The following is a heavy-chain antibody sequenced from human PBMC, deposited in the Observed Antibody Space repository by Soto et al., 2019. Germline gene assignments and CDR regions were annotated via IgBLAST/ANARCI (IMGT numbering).Heavy chain of an antibody. D-gene: IGHD1-26*01. CDR2: MNPNSGNT. Sequence: ASVKVSCKASGYTFTSYDINWVRQATGQGLEWMGWMNPNSGNTGYAQKFQGRVTMTRNTSISTAYMELSSLRAEDTAVYYCVRPRPSGENYGMDVWGQGTTVTVS. CDR3: VRPRPSGENYGMDV. CDR1: GYTFTSYD. V-gene: IGHV1-8*01. J-gene: IGHJ6*02.